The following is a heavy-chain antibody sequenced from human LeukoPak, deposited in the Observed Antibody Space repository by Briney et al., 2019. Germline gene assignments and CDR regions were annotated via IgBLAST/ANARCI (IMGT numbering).Heavy chain of an antibody. CDR3: AKEGTPQVSTWYDL. CDR2: ISYEGGTQ. V-gene: IGHV3-30*18. J-gene: IGHJ5*02. CDR1: GVTLSPYG. Sequence: GGSLRLSCAASGVTLSPYGMHWVRQAPGKGLEWLAVISYEGGTQHYADSVKGRFIISRDNPRNTLYLQMNILRTEDTAVYYCAKEGTPQVSTWYDLWGQGTQVIVSS. D-gene: IGHD3-10*01.